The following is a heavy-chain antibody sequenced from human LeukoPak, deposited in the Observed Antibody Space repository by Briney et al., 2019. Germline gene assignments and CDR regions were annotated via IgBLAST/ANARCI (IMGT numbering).Heavy chain of an antibody. V-gene: IGHV4-34*01. Sequence: SETLSLTCAVYGGSFSGYYWSWIRQPPGKGLEWIGEINHSGSTNYNPSLKSRVTISVDTSKNQFSLKLSSVTAADTAVYYCARVKDCSGGSCYDYWGQGTLATVSS. J-gene: IGHJ4*02. D-gene: IGHD2-15*01. CDR3: ARVKDCSGGSCYDY. CDR2: INHSGST. CDR1: GGSFSGYY.